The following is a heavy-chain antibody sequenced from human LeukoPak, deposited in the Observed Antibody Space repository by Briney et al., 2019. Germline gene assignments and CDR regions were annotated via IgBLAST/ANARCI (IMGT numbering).Heavy chain of an antibody. D-gene: IGHD6-13*01. J-gene: IGHJ4*02. V-gene: IGHV1-24*01. CDR2: FDPEDGET. CDR1: GYTFTAYY. Sequence: ASVKVSCKASGYTFTAYYIHWVRQAPGKGLEWMGGFDPEDGETIYTQKFQGRVTMTEDTSTDTAYMELSSLRSEDTAVYYCATAVAAAGKGDYWGQGTLVTVSS. CDR3: ATAVAAAGKGDY.